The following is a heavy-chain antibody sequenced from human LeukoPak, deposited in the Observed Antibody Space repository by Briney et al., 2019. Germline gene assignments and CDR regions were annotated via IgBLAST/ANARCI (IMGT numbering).Heavy chain of an antibody. V-gene: IGHV4-59*01. CDR2: IYYSGST. J-gene: IGHJ4*02. CDR3: ARGPLARYYFDY. Sequence: SETLSLTCTVSGGSISSYYWSWIRQPPGKELEWIGYIYYSGSTNYNPSLKSRVTISVDTSKNQFSLKLSSVTAADTAVYYCARGPLARYYFDYWGQGTLVTVSS. CDR1: GGSISSYY. D-gene: IGHD3-3*02.